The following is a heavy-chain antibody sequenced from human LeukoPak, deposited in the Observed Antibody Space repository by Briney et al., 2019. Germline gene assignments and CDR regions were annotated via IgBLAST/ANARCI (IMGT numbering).Heavy chain of an antibody. CDR1: GFTFSSYS. CDR2: ISSSSSYI. D-gene: IGHD3-10*02. J-gene: IGHJ6*04. V-gene: IGHV3-21*01. Sequence: GGSLRLPCAASGFTFSSYSMNWVRQAPGKVLEWVSSISSSSSYIYYADSVKGRFTISRDNAKNSLYLQMNSLRAEDTAVYYCAELGITMIGGVWGKGTTVTISS. CDR3: AELGITMIGGV.